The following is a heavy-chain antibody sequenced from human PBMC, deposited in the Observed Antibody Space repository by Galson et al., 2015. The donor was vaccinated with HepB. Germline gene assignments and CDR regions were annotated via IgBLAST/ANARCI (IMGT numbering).Heavy chain of an antibody. CDR1: GFTFSSYA. Sequence: SLRLSCAASGFTFSSYAMSWVRQAPGKGLVWVSRINSDGTSTFYADSVKGRFTISRDNAKNTLYLQLNSLEAEDTAVYYCARGNDGYGRFDYWGQGTLVTVSS. D-gene: IGHD5-18*01. V-gene: IGHV3-74*01. J-gene: IGHJ4*02. CDR2: INSDGTST. CDR3: ARGNDGYGRFDY.